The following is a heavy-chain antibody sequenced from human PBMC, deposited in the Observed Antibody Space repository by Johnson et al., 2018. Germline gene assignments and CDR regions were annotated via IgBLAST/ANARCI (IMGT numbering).Heavy chain of an antibody. D-gene: IGHD1-26*01. CDR2: ISGRGDRT. J-gene: IGHJ3*02. CDR1: GFTFSTYA. CDR3: AKDGPWDDRSREI. Sequence: VQLVQSGGGLVQPGGSLRLSCAASGFTFSTYAMGWVRQAPGRGLEWVLGISGRGDRTYSADSLKGRFTISRDNSKNTLYLQMNSRRADETAGYYCAKDGPWDDRSREIWGQGTMVTVSS. V-gene: IGHV3-23*04.